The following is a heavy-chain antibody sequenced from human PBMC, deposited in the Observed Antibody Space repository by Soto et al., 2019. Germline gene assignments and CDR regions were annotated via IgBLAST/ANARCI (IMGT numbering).Heavy chain of an antibody. CDR1: GGTFSSYA. V-gene: IGHV1-69*01. D-gene: IGHD2-2*01. CDR3: ASNMWGVPAAVYGMDV. CDR2: IIPIFGTA. Sequence: QVQLVQSGAEVKKPGSSVKVSCTASGGTFSSYAISWVRQAPGQGLEWMGGIIPIFGTANYAQKFQGRVTITADESTSTAYMELSSLRSEDTAVYYCASNMWGVPAAVYGMDVWGQGTTVTVSS. J-gene: IGHJ6*02.